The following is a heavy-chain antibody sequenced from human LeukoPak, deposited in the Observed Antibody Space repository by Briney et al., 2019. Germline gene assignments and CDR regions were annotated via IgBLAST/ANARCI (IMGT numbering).Heavy chain of an antibody. D-gene: IGHD3-3*01. V-gene: IGHV3-33*06. CDR2: IWYDGSNK. CDR3: AKDRGYDFWSGYLDY. J-gene: IGHJ4*02. CDR1: GFTFSSYG. Sequence: GGSLRLSCAACGFTFSSYGMHWVRQAPGKGLEWVAVIWYDGSNKYYEDSVKGRFTISRDNSKNTLYLQMNSLRAEDTAVYYCAKDRGYDFWSGYLDYWGQGTLVTVSS.